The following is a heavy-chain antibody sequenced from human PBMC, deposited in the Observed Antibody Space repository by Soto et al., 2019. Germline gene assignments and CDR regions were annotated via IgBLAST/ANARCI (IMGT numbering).Heavy chain of an antibody. CDR3: AKGGGQLADDPFDL. CDR1: GGSIGSSNHF. J-gene: IGHJ3*01. CDR2: LYYTGNT. V-gene: IGHV4-39*01. D-gene: IGHD6-6*01. Sequence: QEELEESGPGLVKPSETLSLTCTVSGGSIGSSNHFWGWIRQPPGKGLEWIASLYYTGNTYYNPSLKSRVTVAVDSSKNQFFLNLTSVTAADTALYFCAKGGGQLADDPFDLWGQGTVVTVSP.